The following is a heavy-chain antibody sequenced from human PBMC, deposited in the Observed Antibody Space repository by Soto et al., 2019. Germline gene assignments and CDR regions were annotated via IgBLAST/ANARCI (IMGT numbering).Heavy chain of an antibody. D-gene: IGHD6-13*01. CDR3: ARDIAGRGYFDY. CDR1: GGSISSSNW. V-gene: IGHV4-4*02. Sequence: SETLSLTCAVSGGSISSSNWWGWVRQSPGKGLQWIGEIYHSGSTNYNPSLTSRVTISVDTSKNQFSLKLNSVTAADTAVYYCARDIAGRGYFDYWGQGTLVTVSS. J-gene: IGHJ4*02. CDR2: IYHSGST.